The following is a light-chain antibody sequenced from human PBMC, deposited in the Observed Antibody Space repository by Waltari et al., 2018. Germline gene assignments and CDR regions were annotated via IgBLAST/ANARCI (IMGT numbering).Light chain of an antibody. Sequence: EIVMTQSPAVLSVSPGQRATLSCRASETVTSHLAWYQQKPGQAPRLLIYEVSTRAAGIPARFSGSGSGTEFTLTVTSLQSEDCAVYYCQQYYEWQTFGPGTKVEIK. CDR2: EVS. J-gene: IGKJ1*01. CDR3: QQYYEWQT. CDR1: ETVTSH. V-gene: IGKV3D-15*01.